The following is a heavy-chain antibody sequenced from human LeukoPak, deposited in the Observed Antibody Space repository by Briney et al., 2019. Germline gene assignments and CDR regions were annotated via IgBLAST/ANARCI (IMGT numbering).Heavy chain of an antibody. Sequence: SETLSLTCTVSGGSISSYYWSWIRQPPGKGLEWIGYIYYSGSTNYNPSLKSRVTISVDTSKNQFSPKLSSVTAADTAVYYCARSTELWSGGFLGGYFASWARETLVTVSS. J-gene: IGHJ5*02. V-gene: IGHV4-59*01. CDR2: IYYSGST. CDR3: ARSTELWSGGFLGGYFAS. D-gene: IGHD3-10*01. CDR1: GGSISSYY.